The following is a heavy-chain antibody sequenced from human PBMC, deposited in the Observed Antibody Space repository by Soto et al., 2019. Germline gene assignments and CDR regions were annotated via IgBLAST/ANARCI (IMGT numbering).Heavy chain of an antibody. CDR1: GGSFSGYF. Sequence: SETLSLTCAVYGGSFSGYFWSWIRQPPGKGLEWIGEINHSGSTNYNPSLKSRVTISVDTSKNQFSLKLSSVTAADTAVYYCARGYAIVLVHDAFDIWGQGTMVTVSS. V-gene: IGHV4-34*01. CDR3: ARGYAIVLVHDAFDI. J-gene: IGHJ3*02. D-gene: IGHD2-8*01. CDR2: INHSGST.